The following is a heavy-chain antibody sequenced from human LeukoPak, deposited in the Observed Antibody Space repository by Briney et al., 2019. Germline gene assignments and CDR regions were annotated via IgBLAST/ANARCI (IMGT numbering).Heavy chain of an antibody. Sequence: PSETLSLTCAVYGGSFSGYYWSWIRQPPGKGLEWIGEINRSGSTNYNPSLKSRVTISVDTSKNQFSLKLSSVTAADTAVYYCARDRRGLLQRGSNWFDPWGQGTLVTVSS. J-gene: IGHJ5*02. CDR2: INRSGST. CDR3: ARDRRGLLQRGSNWFDP. V-gene: IGHV4-34*01. CDR1: GGSFSGYY. D-gene: IGHD3-10*01.